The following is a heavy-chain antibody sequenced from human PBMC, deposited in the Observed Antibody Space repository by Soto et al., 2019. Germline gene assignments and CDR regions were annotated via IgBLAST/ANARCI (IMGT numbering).Heavy chain of an antibody. CDR3: ARARNMGIAVAGYAFGF. D-gene: IGHD6-19*01. CDR2: IIPILGIA. J-gene: IGHJ3*01. Sequence: QVQLVQSGAEVKKPGSSVKVSCKASGGTFSSYTISWVRQAPGQGLEWMGRIIPILGIANYAQKFQGRVTITADKSTSTAYMELSSLRSEDTAVYYCARARNMGIAVAGYAFGFWGQGTMVTVSS. V-gene: IGHV1-69*02. CDR1: GGTFSSYT.